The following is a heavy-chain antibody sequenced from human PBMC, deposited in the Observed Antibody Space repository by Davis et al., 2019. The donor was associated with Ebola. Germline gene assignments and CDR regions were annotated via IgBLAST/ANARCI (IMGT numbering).Heavy chain of an antibody. V-gene: IGHV3-7*03. Sequence: GESLKISCAASGLIFNNYWMSWIRQAPGKGPEWVAIIKEDGGEKYYVDSVKGRFTISRDNAKNSLYLQMNSLRAEDTAVYYCASSMQQLVIYWGQGTLVTVSS. CDR3: ASSMQQLVIY. J-gene: IGHJ4*02. CDR2: IKEDGGEK. D-gene: IGHD6-13*01. CDR1: GLIFNNYW.